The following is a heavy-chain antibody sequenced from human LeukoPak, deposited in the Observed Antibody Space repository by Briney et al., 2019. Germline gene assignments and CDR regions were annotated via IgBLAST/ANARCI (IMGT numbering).Heavy chain of an antibody. V-gene: IGHV4-61*02. CDR3: ARAPYWGSSHFDY. CDR1: DGSISSGSYY. Sequence: PSETLSLTCTVSDGSISSGSYYWSWIRQPAGKGLEWIGRIYTSGSTNYNPSLKSRVTISVDTSKNQFSLKLSSVTAADTAVYYCARAPYWGSSHFDYWGQGTLVTVSS. D-gene: IGHD3-16*01. J-gene: IGHJ4*02. CDR2: IYTSGST.